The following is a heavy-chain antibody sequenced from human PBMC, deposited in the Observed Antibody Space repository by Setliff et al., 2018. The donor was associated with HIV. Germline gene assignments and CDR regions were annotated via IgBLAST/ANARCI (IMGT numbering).Heavy chain of an antibody. CDR1: NTSVSGYY. D-gene: IGHD3-10*01. Sequence: PSETLSLTCAVYNTSVSGYYWTWIRQSPGRGLEWIGEISQSGGTDYNPSLRSRVYMSLDTSKNQFSLKLLSVTAADSAVYYCARGLGITMVRGIRTFDPWGQGTQVTVSS. V-gene: IGHV4-34*01. CDR2: ISQSGGT. CDR3: ARGLGITMVRGIRTFDP. J-gene: IGHJ5*02.